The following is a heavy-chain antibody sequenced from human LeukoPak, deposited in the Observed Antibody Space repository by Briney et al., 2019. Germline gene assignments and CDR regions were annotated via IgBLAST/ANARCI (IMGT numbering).Heavy chain of an antibody. CDR2: ISSSGSTI. CDR1: GFTFSDYY. D-gene: IGHD3-22*01. J-gene: IGHJ3*02. V-gene: IGHV3-11*04. CDR3: AKYYYDSRDAFDI. Sequence: GGSLRLSCAASGFTFSDYYMSWIRQAPGKGLEWVSYISSSGSTIYYADSVKGRFTISRDNAKNSLYLQMNSLRAEDTAVYYCAKYYYDSRDAFDIWGQGTMVTVSS.